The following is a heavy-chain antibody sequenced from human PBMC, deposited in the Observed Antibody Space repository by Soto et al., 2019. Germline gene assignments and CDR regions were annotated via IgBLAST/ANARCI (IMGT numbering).Heavy chain of an antibody. Sequence: PGGSLRLSCAASGFTFSTYSMNWVRQAPGKGLEWVSYISSSSSTIQYADSVKGRFTISRDNAQNSLYLQMNSLRAEDTAVYYCARDPTGYSSRWHHLQYWGQGTLVTVSS. CDR2: ISSSSSTI. D-gene: IGHD6-13*01. CDR3: ARDPTGYSSRWHHLQY. CDR1: GFTFSTYS. V-gene: IGHV3-48*01. J-gene: IGHJ1*01.